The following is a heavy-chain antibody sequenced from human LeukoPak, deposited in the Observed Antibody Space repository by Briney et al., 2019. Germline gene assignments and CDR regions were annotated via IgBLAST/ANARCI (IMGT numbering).Heavy chain of an antibody. J-gene: IGHJ6*04. Sequence: PSETLSLTCTVSGGSISSGDYYWSWLRQPPGKGLEWIGYIYYSGSTYYNPSLKSRVTISVDTSKNQFSLKLSSVTAADTAVYYCARASGSYYYGSGVNYYYYYGMDVWGKGTTVTVSS. D-gene: IGHD3-10*01. CDR2: IYYSGST. V-gene: IGHV4-30-4*01. CDR1: GGSISSGDYY. CDR3: ARASGSYYYGSGVNYYYYYGMDV.